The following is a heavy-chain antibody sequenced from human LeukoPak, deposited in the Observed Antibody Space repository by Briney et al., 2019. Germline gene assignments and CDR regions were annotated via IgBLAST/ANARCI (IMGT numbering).Heavy chain of an antibody. D-gene: IGHD6-13*01. CDR3: ARDPIAAAGTIFGY. Sequence: ASVKVSCKASEYTFTGYYMHWVRQAPGQGLEWMGWINPNSGGTNYAQKFQGRVTMTRDTSISTAYMELSRLRSDDTAVYYCARDPIAAAGTIFGYWGQGTLVTVSS. CDR2: INPNSGGT. CDR1: EYTFTGYY. J-gene: IGHJ4*02. V-gene: IGHV1-2*02.